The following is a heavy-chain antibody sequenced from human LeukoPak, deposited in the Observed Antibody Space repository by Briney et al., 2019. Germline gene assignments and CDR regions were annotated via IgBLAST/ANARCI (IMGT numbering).Heavy chain of an antibody. CDR1: GNYW. D-gene: IGHD5-12*01. Sequence: GGSLRLSCAASGNYWMHWVRQAPGKGLVWVSHVNSDGSWTSYADSVKGRFTISRDNSKNTLYLQMNSLRAEDTAVYYCARDQNDIVATIVDYWGQGTLVTVSS. V-gene: IGHV3-74*01. CDR2: VNSDGSWT. J-gene: IGHJ4*02. CDR3: ARDQNDIVATIVDY.